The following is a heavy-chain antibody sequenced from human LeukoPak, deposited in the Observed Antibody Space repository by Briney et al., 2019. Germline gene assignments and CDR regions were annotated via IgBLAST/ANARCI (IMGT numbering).Heavy chain of an antibody. V-gene: IGHV1-18*01. D-gene: IGHD6-19*01. CDR3: ARDREDSSGWYESHQIDY. CDR2: ISAYNGNT. Sequence: ASVNVSCKASGYTFTSYGISWARQAPGQGLEWMGLISAYNGNTNYAQKLQGRVTMTTDTSTSTAYMELRSLRSDDTAVYYCARDREDSSGWYESHQIDYWGQRTLVTVSS. J-gene: IGHJ4*02. CDR1: GYTFTSYG.